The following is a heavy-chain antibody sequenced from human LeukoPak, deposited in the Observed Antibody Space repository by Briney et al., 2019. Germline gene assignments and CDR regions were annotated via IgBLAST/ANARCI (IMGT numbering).Heavy chain of an antibody. CDR1: GFTFSTYA. J-gene: IGHJ4*02. D-gene: IGHD2-15*01. Sequence: GGSLRLSCAASGFTFSTYAMSWVRQAPGKGLEWVSAITDGGGSTYYADSVKGRFTISRDNSKNTVYLQMNTLRGDDTAVYYCAKAIVVVIAPFDYWGQGTLVTVSS. CDR3: AKAIVVVIAPFDY. V-gene: IGHV3-23*01. CDR2: ITDGGGST.